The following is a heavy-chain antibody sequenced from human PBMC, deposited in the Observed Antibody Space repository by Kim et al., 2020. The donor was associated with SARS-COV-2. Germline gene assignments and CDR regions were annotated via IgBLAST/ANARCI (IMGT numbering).Heavy chain of an antibody. Sequence: SVKVSCKASGGSFNNYVINWVRQAPGQGLEWMGQIVPDFNKPHYPQQFQGRVTITADKSTNTAYMESSSLKSDDTALYFCARHVGSGSSLYYYFGHWVQ. D-gene: IGHD3-10*01. CDR2: IVPDFNKP. CDR3: ARHVGSGSSLYYYFGH. V-gene: IGHV1-69*06. CDR1: GGSFNNYV. J-gene: IGHJ1*01.